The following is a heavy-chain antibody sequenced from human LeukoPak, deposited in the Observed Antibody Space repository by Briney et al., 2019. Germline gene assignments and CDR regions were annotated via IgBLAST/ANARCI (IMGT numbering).Heavy chain of an antibody. D-gene: IGHD5-18*01. J-gene: IGHJ4*02. CDR3: ARDLEGADTVDY. V-gene: IGHV1-69*04. CDR1: RGTFSSYA. CDR2: IIPILGIA. Sequence: ASVKVSCKASRGTFSSYAISWVRQAPGQGLEWMGRIIPILGIANYAQKFQGRVTITADKSTSTAYMELSSLRSEDTAVYYCARDLEGADTVDYWGQGTLVTVSS.